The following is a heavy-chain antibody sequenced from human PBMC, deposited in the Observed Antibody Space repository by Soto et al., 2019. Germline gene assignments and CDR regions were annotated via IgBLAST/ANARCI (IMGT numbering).Heavy chain of an antibody. CDR1: GFTFSTYS. J-gene: IGHJ3*02. CDR2: ISYDGSNK. V-gene: IGHV3-30-3*01. D-gene: IGHD1-26*01. Sequence: QMQLVESGGGVVQPGRSLRLSCAASGFTFSTYSMHWVRQAPGKGLEWVAVISYDGSNKYYADSVKGRFTISRDNSKNTLYLQMNSLRAEDTAVYYCAREYGRGGAAFDIWGQGTMVTVSS. CDR3: AREYGRGGAAFDI.